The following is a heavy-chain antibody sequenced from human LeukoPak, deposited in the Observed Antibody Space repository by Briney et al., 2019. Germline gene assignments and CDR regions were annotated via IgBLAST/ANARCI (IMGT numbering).Heavy chain of an antibody. D-gene: IGHD3-16*01. Sequence: GGSLRLSCAASGFTFSSYSMNWVRQAPGKGLEWVANIKQDGSEKSYVDSVKGRFIISRDNAKNSLYLQMNTLRADDTAVYYCARDGFGTGSNWGQGTLVTVSS. CDR3: ARDGFGTGSN. CDR2: IKQDGSEK. CDR1: GFTFSSYS. J-gene: IGHJ4*02. V-gene: IGHV3-7*03.